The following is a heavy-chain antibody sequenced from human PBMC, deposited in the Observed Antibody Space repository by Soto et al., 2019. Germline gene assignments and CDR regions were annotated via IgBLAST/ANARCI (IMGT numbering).Heavy chain of an antibody. CDR2: INPNIGGT. V-gene: IGHV1-2*02. D-gene: IGHD6-13*01. CDR3: ASGGYGSSWTYYYYGMDV. CDR1: GYTFTGYY. J-gene: IGHJ6*02. Sequence: QVQLVQSGAEVKKPGASVKVSCKASGYTFTGYYMHWVRQAPGQGLEWMGWINPNIGGTNYAQKCQGGVNMTRDMSISTAYMEVCRLRSDDTAVYYCASGGYGSSWTYYYYGMDVWGQGTTVTVSS.